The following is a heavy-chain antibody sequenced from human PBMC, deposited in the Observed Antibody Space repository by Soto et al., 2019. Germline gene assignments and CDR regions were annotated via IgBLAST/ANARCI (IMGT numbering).Heavy chain of an antibody. CDR3: PRAMHEGFSHYLDP. CDR2: TSYTGNT. J-gene: IGHJ4*03. Sequence: WETLSLTCVASGFSVTSHHRSWIRQFPGQGLQWIAYTSYTGNTNYNPSLQSGGTISLDTSKNQLSLKLISMTAADAAGYYCPRAMHEGFSHYLDPWGDGTLLTVYS. V-gene: IGHV4-59*02. CDR1: GFSVTSHH.